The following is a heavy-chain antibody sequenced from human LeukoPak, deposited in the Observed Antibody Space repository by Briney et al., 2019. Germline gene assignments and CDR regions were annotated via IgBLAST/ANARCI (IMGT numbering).Heavy chain of an antibody. CDR1: GFSFSSYT. CDR3: ARDRWGIAVAGFHWFDP. CDR2: MKEDGSDI. D-gene: IGHD6-19*01. J-gene: IGHJ5*02. Sequence: PGGSLRLSCVASGFSFSSYTMSWVRQAPGKGLEWVAKMKEDGSDIHYVDSVKGRFTICRDNAKNSLYLQMNSLRAEDTAVYYCARDRWGIAVAGFHWFDPWGQGTLVTVSS. V-gene: IGHV3-7*01.